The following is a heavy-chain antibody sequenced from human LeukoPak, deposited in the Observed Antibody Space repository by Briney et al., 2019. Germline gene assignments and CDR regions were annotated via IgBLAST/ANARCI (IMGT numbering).Heavy chain of an antibody. CDR3: ARETSQKGAHYMDV. D-gene: IGHD3-16*01. CDR2: IYYSGST. V-gene: IGHV4-59*13. Sequence: SETLSLTCTVSGGSISSYYGAWIRKPPGKGLDYIGYIYYSGSTNYNPSLKSRLTISVDTSKNQFSLKLSSVTAADTAVYYCARETSQKGAHYMDVWGKGTTVTISS. J-gene: IGHJ6*03. CDR1: GGSISSYY.